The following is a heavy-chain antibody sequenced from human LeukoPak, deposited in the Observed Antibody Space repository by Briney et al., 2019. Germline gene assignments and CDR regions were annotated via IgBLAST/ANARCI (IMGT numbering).Heavy chain of an antibody. CDR1: GGSISSYY. Sequence: SETLSLTCTVSGGSISSYYWSWIRQPAGKGLEWIGRIYTSGSTNYNPSLKSRVTMSVDTSKNQFSLKLSSMTAADTAVYHCAKKQQAGTGWNYMDVWGTGTTVTVSS. V-gene: IGHV4-4*07. CDR2: IYTSGST. D-gene: IGHD1-1*01. J-gene: IGHJ6*03. CDR3: AKKQQAGTGWNYMDV.